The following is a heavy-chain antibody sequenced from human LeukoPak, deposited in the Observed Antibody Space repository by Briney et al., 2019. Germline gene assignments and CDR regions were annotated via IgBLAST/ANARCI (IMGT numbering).Heavy chain of an antibody. V-gene: IGHV3-66*01. D-gene: IGHD3-9*01. CDR3: ARTTGGDILTGYFDY. CDR2: IYSGGST. Sequence: GGSLRLSCAASGFTVSSKYMSWVRQAPGKGLEWVSVIYSGGSTHYADSVKGRFTISRDNSKNTLYLQMNSLRAEDTAVYYCARTTGGDILTGYFDYWRQGTLVTVSS. J-gene: IGHJ4*02. CDR1: GFTVSSKY.